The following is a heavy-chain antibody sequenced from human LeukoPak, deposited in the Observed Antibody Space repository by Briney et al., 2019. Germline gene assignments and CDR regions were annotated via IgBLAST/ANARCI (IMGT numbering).Heavy chain of an antibody. CDR3: ARASASSSSNWFDP. J-gene: IGHJ5*02. CDR2: IYYSGST. D-gene: IGHD6-6*01. CDR1: GGSISSYY. V-gene: IGHV4-59*08. Sequence: PSETLSLTCTVSGGSISSYYWSWIRQPPGKGLEWIGYIYYSGSTNYNPSLKSRVTISVDTSKNQFSLKLSSVTAADTAVYYCARASASSSSNWFDPWGQGTLVTVSS.